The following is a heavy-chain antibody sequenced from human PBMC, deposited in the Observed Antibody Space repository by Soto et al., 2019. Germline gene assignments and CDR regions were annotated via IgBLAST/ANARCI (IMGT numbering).Heavy chain of an antibody. CDR2: IYPGDSDT. J-gene: IGHJ5*02. D-gene: IGHD3-10*01. Sequence: GESLKISCKGSGYSFTSYWIGWVRQMPGKGLEWMGIIYPGDSDTRYSPSFQGQVTISADKSISTAYLQWSSLKASDTAMYYCARSTVRGVSIGFWFDPWGQGTLVTVSS. V-gene: IGHV5-51*01. CDR1: GYSFTSYW. CDR3: ARSTVRGVSIGFWFDP.